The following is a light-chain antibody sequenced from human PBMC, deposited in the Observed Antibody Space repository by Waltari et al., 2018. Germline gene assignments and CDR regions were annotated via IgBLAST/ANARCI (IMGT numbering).Light chain of an antibody. CDR2: SAS. Sequence: EILMTQSPDTLSMSPGERATLFCRASEGVDDDLAWYQQRPGQAPRLLIFSASTRAADVPARFSASGSGTEFTLTINSLQSEDCAVYFCQQYSDRPPFTFGQGTRVEIK. V-gene: IGKV3-15*01. J-gene: IGKJ1*01. CDR3: QQYSDRPPFT. CDR1: EGVDDD.